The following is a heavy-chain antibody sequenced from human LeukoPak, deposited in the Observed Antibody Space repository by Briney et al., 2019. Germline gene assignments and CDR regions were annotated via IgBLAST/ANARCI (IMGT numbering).Heavy chain of an antibody. CDR3: ARNIAAAGRSV. CDR2: IYTSGST. J-gene: IGHJ6*04. D-gene: IGHD6-13*01. CDR1: GGSISSGSYY. V-gene: IGHV4-61*02. Sequence: PSETLSLTCTVSGGSISSGSYYWSWIRQPAGKGLEWIGRIYTSGSTNHNPSLKSRVTISVDTSKNQFSLKLSSVTAADTAVYYCARNIAAAGRSVWGKGTTVTVSS.